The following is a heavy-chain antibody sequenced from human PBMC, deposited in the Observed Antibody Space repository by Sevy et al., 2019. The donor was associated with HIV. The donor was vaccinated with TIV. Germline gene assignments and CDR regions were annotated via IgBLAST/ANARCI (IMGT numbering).Heavy chain of an antibody. D-gene: IGHD2-8*01. CDR1: GFTVSSNY. V-gene: IGHV3-53*01. Sequence: GGSLRLSCAASGFTVSSNYMSWVRQAPGKGLEWVSVIYSGGSTYYADSVKGRFTISRDNSKNTLYLQMNSLRAEDTALYDCAREVDGAVDYWGQGTLVTVSS. J-gene: IGHJ4*02. CDR2: IYSGGST. CDR3: AREVDGAVDY.